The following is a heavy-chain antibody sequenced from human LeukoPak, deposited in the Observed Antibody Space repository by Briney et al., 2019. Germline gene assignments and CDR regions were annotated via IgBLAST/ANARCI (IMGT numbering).Heavy chain of an antibody. D-gene: IGHD6-6*01. CDR1: GGTFSSYA. J-gene: IGHJ4*02. Sequence: ASVKVSCKASGGTFSSYAISWVRQAPGQGLEWMGGIIPIFGTANYAQKFQGRVTITTDESTSTAYMELSSLRSEDTAVYYCARAKGYSSSSGRDLTVYYFDYWGQGTLVTVSS. V-gene: IGHV1-69*05. CDR2: IIPIFGTA. CDR3: ARAKGYSSSSGRDLTVYYFDY.